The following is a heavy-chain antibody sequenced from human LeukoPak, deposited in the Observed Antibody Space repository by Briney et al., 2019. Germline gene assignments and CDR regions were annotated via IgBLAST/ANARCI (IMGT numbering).Heavy chain of an antibody. CDR1: GYSFTTYG. CDR2: ISAYNGNT. CDR3: ARQHYGGNSVPWDY. J-gene: IGHJ4*02. Sequence: ASVKVSCKASGYSFTTYGISWVRQAPGQGLEWMGWISAYNGNTNYAQSLQDRVTMTTDTSTSTAYMGLRSLTSDDTAVYYCARQHYGGNSVPWDYWGQGTLVTVSS. V-gene: IGHV1-18*01. D-gene: IGHD4-23*01.